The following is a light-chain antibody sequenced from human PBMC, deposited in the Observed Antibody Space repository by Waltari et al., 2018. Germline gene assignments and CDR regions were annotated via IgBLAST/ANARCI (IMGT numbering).Light chain of an antibody. V-gene: IGKV3-11*01. Sequence: EIVLPQSPATLSLSPGARATLSCRASQSVSSYLAWYQQKPGQAPRLLIYDASNRATGIPARFSGSGSGTDFTLTISSLEPEDFAVYYCQQRSNWPPGTFGGGTKVEIK. CDR3: QQRSNWPPGT. CDR2: DAS. CDR1: QSVSSY. J-gene: IGKJ4*01.